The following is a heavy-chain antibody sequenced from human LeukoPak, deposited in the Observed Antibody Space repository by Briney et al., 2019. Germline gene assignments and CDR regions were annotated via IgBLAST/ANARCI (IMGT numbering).Heavy chain of an antibody. CDR3: ARVGHYDYVWGSYRYTTGPIDY. CDR1: GGSISSYY. CDR2: IYYSGST. J-gene: IGHJ4*02. Sequence: SETLSLTCTVSGGSISSYYWSWIRQPPGKGLEWIGYIYYSGSTNYNPSLKSRVTISVDTSKNQFSLKLSSVTAADTAVYYCARVGHYDYVWGSYRYTTGPIDYWGQGTLFTVSS. V-gene: IGHV4-59*01. D-gene: IGHD3-16*02.